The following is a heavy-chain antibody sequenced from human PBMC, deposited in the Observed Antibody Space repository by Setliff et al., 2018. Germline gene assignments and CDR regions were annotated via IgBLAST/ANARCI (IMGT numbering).Heavy chain of an antibody. J-gene: IGHJ6*03. V-gene: IGHV1-18*01. CDR2: ISAYNGNT. CDR3: ARDTFGRGLNYYYYMDV. D-gene: IGHD3-3*01. CDR1: GYTFTSYG. Sequence: ASVKVSCKASGYTFTSYGISWVRQAPGQGLEWMGWISAYNGNTNYAQKLQGRVTMTTDTSTSTAYMELSSLRSEDTAVYYCARDTFGRGLNYYYYMDVWGKGTTVTVSS.